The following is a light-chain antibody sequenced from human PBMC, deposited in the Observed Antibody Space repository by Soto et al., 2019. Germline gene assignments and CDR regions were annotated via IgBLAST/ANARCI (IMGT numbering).Light chain of an antibody. CDR3: QQHGSSVT. Sequence: EIVLTQFPGTLSLSPGERATLSCRASQSISRSYLAWYQQKPGLAPRLLIYGASNRATGVPDRFSGIGSGTDFTLTISRLEPEDFAVYYCQQHGSSVTFGQGTKVDIK. J-gene: IGKJ1*01. V-gene: IGKV3-20*01. CDR1: QSISRSY. CDR2: GAS.